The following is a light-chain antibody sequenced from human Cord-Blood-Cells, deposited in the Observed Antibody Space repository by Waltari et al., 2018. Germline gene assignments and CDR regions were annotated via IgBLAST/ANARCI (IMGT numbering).Light chain of an antibody. Sequence: QSALTHPASVSGSPGQSITISCTGTSSDVGVYNYVSWYQQHPGKAPKHMIYDVSKRPSGVSNRFSGSKSGNTASLTISGLQAEDEADYYCSSYTSSSTYVFGTGTKVTVL. CDR3: SSYTSSSTYV. CDR1: SSDVGVYNY. V-gene: IGLV2-14*01. CDR2: DVS. J-gene: IGLJ1*01.